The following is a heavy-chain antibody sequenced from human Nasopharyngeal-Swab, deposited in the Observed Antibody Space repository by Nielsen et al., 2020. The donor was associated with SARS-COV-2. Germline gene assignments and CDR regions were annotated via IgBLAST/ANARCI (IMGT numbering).Heavy chain of an antibody. CDR2: ISYDGNNK. CDR3: ARDRGQWLAPYYFDY. CDR1: GFTFSNYA. Sequence: GESLKISCATSGFTFSNYAMHWVRQAPGMGLQWVAFISYDGNNKYYADSVKGLFTISRDNSKNTLYLQMNSLRAEDTAVYYCARDRGQWLAPYYFDYWGQGTLVTVSS. V-gene: IGHV3-30*04. D-gene: IGHD6-19*01. J-gene: IGHJ4*02.